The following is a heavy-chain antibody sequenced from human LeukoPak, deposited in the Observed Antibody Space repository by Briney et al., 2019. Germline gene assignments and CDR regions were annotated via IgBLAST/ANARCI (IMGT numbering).Heavy chain of an antibody. CDR3: ARDPNKWELPVDY. CDR1: GFTLSTYW. J-gene: IGHJ4*02. V-gene: IGHV3-74*01. CDR2: INSDGTTT. D-gene: IGHD1-26*01. Sequence: GGCLRLSCAASGFTLSTYWMHWVRQPPGKGLVWVSTINSDGTTTTYTGSVKGRFTISRDNAKNTLYLQMNSLRAEDTAVYYCARDPNKWELPVDYWGQGALVTVSS.